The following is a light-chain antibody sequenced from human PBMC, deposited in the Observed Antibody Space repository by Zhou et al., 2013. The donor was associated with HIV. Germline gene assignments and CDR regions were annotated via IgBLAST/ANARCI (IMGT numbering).Light chain of an antibody. CDR3: QQYGSSSIT. CDR1: QSVSSSY. J-gene: IGKJ5*01. CDR2: DAS. V-gene: IGKV3-20*01. Sequence: EIVLTQSPGTLSLSPGERATLSCRASQSVSSSYLAWYQQKPGQAPRLLIYDASSRPTGIPDRFSGSGSGTDFTLTIIGLEPEDFAVYYCQQYGSSSITFGQGTRVE.